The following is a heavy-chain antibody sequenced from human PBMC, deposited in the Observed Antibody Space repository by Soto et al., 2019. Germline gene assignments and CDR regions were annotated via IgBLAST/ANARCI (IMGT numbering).Heavy chain of an antibody. CDR1: RFSESGFW. J-gene: IGHJ4*02. CDR3: ARDLLQVVAVGEGIFAY. D-gene: IGHD6-13*01. V-gene: IGHV3-7*03. Sequence: GGSLRLSWTVSRFSESGFWIRWVRQAPEKGLEWVANIKQDGSEKYYVDSVKGRFTISRDNAKNSLNLQMSSLRAEDTAVYYCARDLLQVVAVGEGIFAYCGQGALVTASS. CDR2: IKQDGSEK.